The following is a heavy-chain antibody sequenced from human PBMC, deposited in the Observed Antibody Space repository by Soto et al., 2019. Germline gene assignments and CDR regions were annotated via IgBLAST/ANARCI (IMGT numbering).Heavy chain of an antibody. D-gene: IGHD3-22*01. J-gene: IGHJ4*02. Sequence: GGSLRLSCAASGFTFSSYYMSWIRQAPGKGLEWVSYISSSGSTIYYADSVKGRFTISRDNAKNSLYLQMDSLGAEDTAVYYCTTDVWLFTKTDYWGQGTLVTGST. V-gene: IGHV3-11*01. CDR3: TTDVWLFTKTDY. CDR1: GFTFSSYY. CDR2: ISSSGSTI.